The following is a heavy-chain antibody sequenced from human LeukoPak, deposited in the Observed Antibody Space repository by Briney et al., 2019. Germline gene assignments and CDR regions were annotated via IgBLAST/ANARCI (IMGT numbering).Heavy chain of an antibody. V-gene: IGHV3-74*01. Sequence: GGSLRLSCGASGFTFSSYWMHWVRQAPGKGLVWVSRINSDGSSTSYADSVKGRFTISRDNAKNTLYLQMNSLRAEDTAVYYCARDLYRIVVVPHYFDYWGQGTLVTVSS. D-gene: IGHD3-22*01. CDR2: INSDGSST. CDR1: GFTFSSYW. CDR3: ARDLYRIVVVPHYFDY. J-gene: IGHJ4*02.